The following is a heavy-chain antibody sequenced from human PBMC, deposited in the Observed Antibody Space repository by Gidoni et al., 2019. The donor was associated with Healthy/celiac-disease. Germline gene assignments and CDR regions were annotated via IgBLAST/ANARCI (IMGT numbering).Heavy chain of an antibody. D-gene: IGHD1-26*01. CDR3: ARYRIRWELLKGRMGAFDI. V-gene: IGHV4-34*01. CDR2: INHSGST. J-gene: IGHJ3*02. Sequence: QVQLQQWGAGLLKPSETLSLTCAVYGGSFSGYYWSWLRPPPGKGLEWIGEINHSGSTNYNPSLKSRVTISVDTSKNQFSLKLSSVTAADTAVYYCARYRIRWELLKGRMGAFDIWGQGTMVTVSS. CDR1: GGSFSGYY.